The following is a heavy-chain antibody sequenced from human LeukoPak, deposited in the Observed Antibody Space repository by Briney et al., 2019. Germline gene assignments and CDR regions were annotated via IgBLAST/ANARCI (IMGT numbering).Heavy chain of an antibody. CDR3: ARLTGTWFDP. CDR1: GFTFSSYA. CDR2: ISSSGSTI. Sequence: PGRSLRLSCAASGFTFSSYAMHWVRQAPGKGLEWVSYISSSGSTIYYADSVKGRFTISRDNAKNSLYLQVNSLRAEDTAVYYCARLTGTWFDPWGQGTLVTVSS. V-gene: IGHV3-48*03. J-gene: IGHJ5*02. D-gene: IGHD3-10*01.